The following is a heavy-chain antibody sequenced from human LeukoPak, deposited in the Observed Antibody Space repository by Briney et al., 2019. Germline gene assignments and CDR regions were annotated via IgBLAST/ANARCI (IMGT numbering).Heavy chain of an antibody. CDR2: INWNGGST. CDR1: GFTFDDYG. Sequence: GGSLRLSCAASGFTFDDYGMSWVRQAPGKGLEWVSGINWNGGSTGYADSVKGRFTISRDNAKNSLYLQMNSLRAEDTALYYCARELVLSAGYYYDSSGYYNKWGQGTLVTVSS. V-gene: IGHV3-20*04. D-gene: IGHD3-22*01. J-gene: IGHJ4*02. CDR3: ARELVLSAGYYYDSSGYYNK.